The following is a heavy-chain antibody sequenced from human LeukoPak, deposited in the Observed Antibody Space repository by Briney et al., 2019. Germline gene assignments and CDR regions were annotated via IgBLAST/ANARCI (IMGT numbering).Heavy chain of an antibody. CDR2: ISWNSGNI. D-gene: IGHD4-23*01. CDR3: AKDSSPPHYGGNSGYFDY. Sequence: GGSLRLSCAASGFTFDDYAMHWVRQAPGKGLEWVSGISWNSGNIGYADSMKGRFTISRDNAKNSLYLQMNSLRAEDTALYYCAKDSSPPHYGGNSGYFDYWGQGTLVTVSS. CDR1: GFTFDDYA. J-gene: IGHJ4*02. V-gene: IGHV3-9*01.